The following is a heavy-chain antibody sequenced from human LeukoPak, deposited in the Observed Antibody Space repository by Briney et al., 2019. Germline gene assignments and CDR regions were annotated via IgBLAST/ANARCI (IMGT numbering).Heavy chain of an antibody. Sequence: GGSLRLSCAASGFTFSSHTMIWVRQAAGKGLQWVSSISARGDITNSADSLKGRFTISRDNSKNTLNLQMNSLRPEDTAVYYCGRFRANWGLAFWGRGTLVTVSS. CDR3: GRFRANWGLAF. J-gene: IGHJ1*01. D-gene: IGHD7-27*01. CDR1: GFTFSSHT. CDR2: ISARGDIT. V-gene: IGHV3-23*01.